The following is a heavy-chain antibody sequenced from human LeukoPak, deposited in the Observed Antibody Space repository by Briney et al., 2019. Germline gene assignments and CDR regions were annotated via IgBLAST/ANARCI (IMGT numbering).Heavy chain of an antibody. Sequence: SETLSHTCAVYGGSFSGYYWSWIRQPPGKGLEWIGEINHSGSTNYNPSLKSRVTISVDTSKNQFSLKLSSVTAADTAVYYCARGRGTMVRGGGYYFDYWGQGTLVTVSS. CDR2: INHSGST. J-gene: IGHJ4*02. CDR1: GGSFSGYY. V-gene: IGHV4-34*01. CDR3: ARGRGTMVRGGGYYFDY. D-gene: IGHD3-10*01.